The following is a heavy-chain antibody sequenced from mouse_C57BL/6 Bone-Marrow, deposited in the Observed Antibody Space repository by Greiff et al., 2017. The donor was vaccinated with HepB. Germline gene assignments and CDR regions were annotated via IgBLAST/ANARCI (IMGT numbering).Heavy chain of an antibody. Sequence: EVKLVESGGGLVQPGGSLSLSCAASGFTFTDYYISWVRQPPGKALEWLGFIRNKANGYTTEYSASVKGRFTISRDNSQSILYLQMNALRAEDSATYYCARYIAVAYFDYWGQGTTLTVSS. V-gene: IGHV7-3*01. D-gene: IGHD1-1*01. J-gene: IGHJ2*01. CDR1: GFTFTDYY. CDR2: IRNKANGYTT. CDR3: ARYIAVAYFDY.